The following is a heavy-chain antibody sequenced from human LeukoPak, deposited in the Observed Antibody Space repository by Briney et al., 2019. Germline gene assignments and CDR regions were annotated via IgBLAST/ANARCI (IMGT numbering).Heavy chain of an antibody. CDR2: VNPNSGAI. CDR3: ARVKKLMPEFEF. J-gene: IGHJ4*02. V-gene: IGHV1-2*02. Sequence: ASVKVSCTASGYTFIDFYIHWVRQAPGQGLEWMGWVNPNSGAIKYSQKFQGRVSMTRDTSITTVYMDLSSLRSDDTASYYCARVKKLMPEFEFWGQGTLVTVSS. CDR1: GYTFIDFY. D-gene: IGHD2-2*01.